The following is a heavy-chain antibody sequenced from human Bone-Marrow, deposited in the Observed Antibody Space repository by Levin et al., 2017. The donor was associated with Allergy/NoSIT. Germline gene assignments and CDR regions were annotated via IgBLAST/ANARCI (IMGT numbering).Heavy chain of an antibody. Sequence: GGSLRLSCAASGFTFSSYGMHWVRQAPGKGLECVAVIWYDGSNKYYADSVKGRFTISRDNSKNTLYLQMNSLRAEDTAVYYCAREGGIMVRGVYQSAGFDYWGQGTLVTVSS. CDR2: IWYDGSNK. CDR3: AREGGIMVRGVYQSAGFDY. D-gene: IGHD3-10*01. V-gene: IGHV3-33*01. J-gene: IGHJ4*02. CDR1: GFTFSSYG.